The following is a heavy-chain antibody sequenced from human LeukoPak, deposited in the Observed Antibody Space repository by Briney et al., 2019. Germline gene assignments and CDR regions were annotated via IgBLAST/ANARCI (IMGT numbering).Heavy chain of an antibody. J-gene: IGHJ4*02. Sequence: GGSLRLSCAASGFTFRSYVGTWVRQAPGKGLEWVSAISGSGGSTYYADSVKGRFTISRDNSKNTLYLQMNSLRAEDTAVYYCANEGGTMLRGDLDHWGQGTLVTVSS. D-gene: IGHD3-10*01. CDR2: ISGSGGST. CDR3: ANEGGTMLRGDLDH. V-gene: IGHV3-23*01. CDR1: GFTFRSYV.